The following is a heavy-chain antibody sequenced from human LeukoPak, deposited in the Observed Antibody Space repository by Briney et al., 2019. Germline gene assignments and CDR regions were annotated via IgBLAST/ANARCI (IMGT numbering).Heavy chain of an antibody. J-gene: IGHJ5*02. CDR3: ARGAGIAVAGTLDP. CDR2: IYSGGST. D-gene: IGHD6-19*01. CDR1: GFTVSSNY. Sequence: GGSLRLSCAASGFTVSSNYMSWVRQAPGKGLEWVSVIYSGGSTYYADSVKGRFTISRDNSKNTLYLQMNSLRAEDTVVYYCARGAGIAVAGTLDPWGQGTLVTVSS. V-gene: IGHV3-53*01.